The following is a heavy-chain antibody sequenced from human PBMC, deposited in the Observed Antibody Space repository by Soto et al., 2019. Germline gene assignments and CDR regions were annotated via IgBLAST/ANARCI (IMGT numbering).Heavy chain of an antibody. Sequence: GSLKISCTGSGHSFVTHWIGWVRQMPGKDLEWMGIIYPGDSETRYSPAFQGQVTISADKSITTAYLQWSSLKASDTAMYYCASTINGYFDYWGQGSLVTVSS. V-gene: IGHV5-51*01. CDR3: ASTINGYFDY. CDR2: IYPGDSET. J-gene: IGHJ4*01. D-gene: IGHD5-12*01. CDR1: GHSFVTHW.